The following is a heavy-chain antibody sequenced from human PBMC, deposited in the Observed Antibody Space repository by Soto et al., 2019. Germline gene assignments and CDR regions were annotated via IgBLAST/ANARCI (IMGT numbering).Heavy chain of an antibody. J-gene: IGHJ4*02. CDR1: GFIFSNYA. Sequence: EVQLLESGGHLVQPGGSLRLSCAASGFIFSNYAMSWVRQAPGKGLEWVSFISGSGSTTYYAVSVKGRFTISRGNSKNMLYVQMNSLRAEDAAVYYCVREASSTGLHLDHWGRGTLVTVS. V-gene: IGHV3-23*01. CDR2: ISGSGSTT. D-gene: IGHD6-6*01. CDR3: VREASSTGLHLDH.